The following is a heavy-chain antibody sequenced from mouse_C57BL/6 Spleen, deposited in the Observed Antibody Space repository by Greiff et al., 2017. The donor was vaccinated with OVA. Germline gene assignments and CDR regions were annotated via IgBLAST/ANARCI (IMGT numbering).Heavy chain of an antibody. CDR3: ARDLYDYERSYAMDY. V-gene: IGHV5-4*01. Sequence: EVQVVESGGGLVKPGGSLKLSCAASGFTFSSYAMSWVRQTPEKRLEWVATISDGGSYTYYPDNVKGRFTISRDNAKNNLYLQMSHLKSEDTAMYYCARDLYDYERSYAMDYWGQGTSVTVSS. CDR1: GFTFSSYA. CDR2: ISDGGSYT. D-gene: IGHD2-4*01. J-gene: IGHJ4*01.